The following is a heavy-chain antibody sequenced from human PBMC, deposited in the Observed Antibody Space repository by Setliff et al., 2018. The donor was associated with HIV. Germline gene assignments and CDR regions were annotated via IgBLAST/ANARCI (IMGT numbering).Heavy chain of an antibody. Sequence: PSETLSLTCVVSGNSISSGYYWGWVRQPAGKGLEWIGRIYNSGSTIYNPSLKSRVTLSLDTSKNQFSLRMTSTTAADTAIYYCARGVPLLPPNFWGQGTLVTVSS. J-gene: IGHJ4*02. CDR2: IYNSGST. V-gene: IGHV4-38-2*01. CDR3: ARGVPLLPPNF. CDR1: GNSISSGYY. D-gene: IGHD2-15*01.